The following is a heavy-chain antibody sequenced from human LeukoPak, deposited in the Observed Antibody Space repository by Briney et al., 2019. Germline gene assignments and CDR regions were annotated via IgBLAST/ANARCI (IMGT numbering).Heavy chain of an antibody. D-gene: IGHD1-26*01. Sequence: GGSLRLSCAGSEFTFRSYSMNWVRQAPGKGLEWVSSISGSSSDIYYADSVKGRFTISRDNSKNSLYLQMKSLRAEDTALYYCARHGYHDYSGFDYWGQGTLVTVSS. V-gene: IGHV3-21*01. CDR1: EFTFRSYS. J-gene: IGHJ4*02. CDR2: ISGSSSDI. CDR3: ARHGYHDYSGFDY.